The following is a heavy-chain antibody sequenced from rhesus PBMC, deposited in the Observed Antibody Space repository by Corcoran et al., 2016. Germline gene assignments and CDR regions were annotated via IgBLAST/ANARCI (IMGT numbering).Heavy chain of an antibody. CDR1: GGSFSSYW. CDR3: AREGVSNRFDV. V-gene: IGHV4-160*01. Sequence: VKPSETLSLTCAVSGGSFSSYWWGWIRQPPGKGLDWIGSIYGNNGSTEYNPSLKSRATISRDTSKNQFSLKLNSLTAADTAVYYCAREGVSNRFDVWGPGVLVTVSS. D-gene: IGHD3-34*01. J-gene: IGHJ5-1*01. CDR2: IYGNNGST.